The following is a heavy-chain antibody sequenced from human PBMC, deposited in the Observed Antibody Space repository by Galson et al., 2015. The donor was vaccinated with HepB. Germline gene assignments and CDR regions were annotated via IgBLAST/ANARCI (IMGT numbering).Heavy chain of an antibody. CDR3: ATDRRSTRITMFRGVIAPYGMDV. Sequence: SVKVSCKASGYTFTGYYMHWVRQAPGQGLEWMGWINPNSGGTNYAQKFQGWVTMTRDTSISTAYMDLSRLRSDDTAVYYCATDRRSTRITMFRGVIAPYGMDVWGQGTTVTVSS. CDR1: GYTFTGYY. J-gene: IGHJ6*02. V-gene: IGHV1-2*04. D-gene: IGHD3-10*01. CDR2: INPNSGGT.